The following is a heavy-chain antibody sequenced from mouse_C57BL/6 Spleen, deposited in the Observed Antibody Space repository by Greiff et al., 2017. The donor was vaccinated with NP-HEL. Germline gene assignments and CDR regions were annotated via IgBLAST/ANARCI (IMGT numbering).Heavy chain of an antibody. J-gene: IGHJ1*03. CDR1: GFTFSSYG. V-gene: IGHV5-6*02. Sequence: DVKLVESGGDLVKPGGSLKLSCAASGFTFSSYGMSWVRQTPDKRLEWVATISSGGSYTYYPDSVKGRFTISRDNAKNTLYLQMSSLKSEDTAMYYCARGSNRYFDVWGTGTTVTVSS. CDR2: ISSGGSYT. CDR3: ARGSNRYFDV.